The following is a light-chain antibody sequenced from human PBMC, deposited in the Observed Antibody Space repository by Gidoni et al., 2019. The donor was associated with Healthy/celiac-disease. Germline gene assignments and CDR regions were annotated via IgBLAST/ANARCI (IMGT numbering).Light chain of an antibody. Sequence: DIQMTQSPSSLSASVGDRVTITCRASQSISSYLNWYQQKPGKAPKLLIYAASSLQSGVPSRFSGSGSGTDFTLTISSLQPKDFATYYCQQSYSTPPWTFXQXTKVEIK. J-gene: IGKJ1*01. CDR2: AAS. CDR3: QQSYSTPPWT. CDR1: QSISSY. V-gene: IGKV1-39*01.